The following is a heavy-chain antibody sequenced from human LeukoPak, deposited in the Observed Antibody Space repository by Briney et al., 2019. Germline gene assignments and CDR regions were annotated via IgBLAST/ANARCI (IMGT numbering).Heavy chain of an antibody. CDR3: ARDLGRYCSGGSCHYYSYYMDV. V-gene: IGHV3-11*04. J-gene: IGHJ6*03. CDR2: ISGSGSTT. CDR1: GFTFSDFY. D-gene: IGHD2-15*01. Sequence: PGGSLRLSCAASGFTFSDFYMSWIRQAPGKGLEWVSYISGSGSTTYYADSVRGRVTISRDNAKNSVDLQLNRLRAEDTAVYYCARDLGRYCSGGSCHYYSYYMDVWGKGTTVTVSS.